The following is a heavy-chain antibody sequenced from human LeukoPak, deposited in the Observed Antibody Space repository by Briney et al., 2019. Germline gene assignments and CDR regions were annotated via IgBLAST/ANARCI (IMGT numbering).Heavy chain of an antibody. D-gene: IGHD1-26*01. V-gene: IGHV1-2*02. J-gene: IGHJ4*02. CDR3: ARGIYSGSSHFDS. Sequence: ASLKVSCKASGYTFTGYYMHCVPQAPGQGLEWMGWINPNSGGTNYAQTFQGRVTMTRDTSISTAYMELSRLRSDDTAVYYCARGIYSGSSHFDSWGQGTLVTVSS. CDR1: GYTFTGYY. CDR2: INPNSGGT.